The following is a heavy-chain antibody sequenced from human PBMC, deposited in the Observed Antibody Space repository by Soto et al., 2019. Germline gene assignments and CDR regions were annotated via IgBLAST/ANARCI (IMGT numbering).Heavy chain of an antibody. D-gene: IGHD3-10*01. CDR2: ISGHNGNT. CDR3: ARDYYGLGSPRSPFFY. Sequence: QVHLVQSGAEVKRPGASVTVSCKASGYSFTNYGISWVRQAPGQGLDWMGWISGHNGNTNYAQKLQGRGTMTTETATITAYMELRSLRADYTAVYYCARDYYGLGSPRSPFFYWGQGTLVTVSS. J-gene: IGHJ4*02. V-gene: IGHV1-18*01. CDR1: GYSFTNYG.